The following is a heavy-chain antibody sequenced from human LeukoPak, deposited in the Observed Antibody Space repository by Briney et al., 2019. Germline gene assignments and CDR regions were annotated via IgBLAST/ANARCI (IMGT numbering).Heavy chain of an antibody. V-gene: IGHV3-30*18. Sequence: TGRSLRLSCAASGFTFTSYGMHWVRQAPGKGLEWVAVISYDASNKFYADSVKGRFTISRDKSKSMLYLDMNSLRAEDSAVYYCAKTVTPSDVAFDIWGQGTMVTVSS. CDR3: AKTVTPSDVAFDI. CDR1: GFTFTSYG. D-gene: IGHD4-17*01. J-gene: IGHJ3*02. CDR2: ISYDASNK.